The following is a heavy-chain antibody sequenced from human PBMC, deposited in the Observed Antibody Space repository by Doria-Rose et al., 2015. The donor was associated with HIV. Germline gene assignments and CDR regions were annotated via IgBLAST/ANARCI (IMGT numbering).Heavy chain of an antibody. J-gene: IGHJ4*02. Sequence: VQLVESGGGLVRPGGSLRLSCATSGFTFSSHRINWVRQAPGKGLEWVSSISSTSAYINYADSVRCRFTISRDNARNSLYLQVDSLRAEDTAIYYCATGVTLDYWGRGTLVTVSS. V-gene: IGHV3-21*01. CDR3: ATGVTLDY. D-gene: IGHD3-10*01. CDR1: GFTFSSHR. CDR2: ISSTSAYI.